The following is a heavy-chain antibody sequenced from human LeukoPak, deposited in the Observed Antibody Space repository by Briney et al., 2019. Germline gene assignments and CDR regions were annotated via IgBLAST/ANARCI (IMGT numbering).Heavy chain of an antibody. CDR3: ARVSMVRGAPDYYFDY. Sequence: PSETLSLTCTVSGGSISNYYWSWLRQPAGKGLEWIGRIYNSGSTNYNPSLKSRVTISVDTSKNQFSLKLSSVTAADTAVYYCARVSMVRGAPDYYFDYWGQGTLVTVSS. CDR1: GGSISNYY. J-gene: IGHJ4*02. D-gene: IGHD3-10*01. CDR2: IYNSGST. V-gene: IGHV4-4*07.